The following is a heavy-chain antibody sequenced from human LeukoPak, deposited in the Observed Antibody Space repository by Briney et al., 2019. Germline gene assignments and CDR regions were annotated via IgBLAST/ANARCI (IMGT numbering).Heavy chain of an antibody. CDR1: GFTFNNHA. J-gene: IGHJ4*02. V-gene: IGHV3-23*01. D-gene: IGHD5-18*01. Sequence: PGGSLRLSCTASGFTFNNHAMNWVRQAPGKGLEWVSSISGSGTNTYYADFLKGRFTISRDNSKNTLYLQMNSLRAEDTAVYYCAKEYGYTYGEFDYWGQGTLVTVSS. CDR2: ISGSGTNT. CDR3: AKEYGYTYGEFDY.